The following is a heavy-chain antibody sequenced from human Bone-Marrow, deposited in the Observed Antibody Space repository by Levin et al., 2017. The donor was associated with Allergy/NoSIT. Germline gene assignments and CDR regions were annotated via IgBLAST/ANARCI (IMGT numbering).Heavy chain of an antibody. CDR1: GFTFSRYV. Sequence: QAGGSLRLSCAASGFTFSRYVMSWVRQAPGKGLEWVSAINERGSTYYADSVKGRFTVSRDNSKNTLFLQMETLRAEDTAVYYGAKEGATMVRGGYGMDVWGKGTTVTVSS. V-gene: IGHV3-23*01. CDR2: INERGST. D-gene: IGHD3-10*01. J-gene: IGHJ6*04. CDR3: AKEGATMVRGGYGMDV.